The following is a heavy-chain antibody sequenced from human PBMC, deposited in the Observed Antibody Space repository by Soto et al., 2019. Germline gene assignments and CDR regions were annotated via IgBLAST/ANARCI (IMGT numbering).Heavy chain of an antibody. CDR3: ARLGIAAAETAYYYYYGMDV. CDR1: GGSISSGGYY. J-gene: IGHJ6*02. CDR2: IYYSGST. D-gene: IGHD6-13*01. Sequence: SETLSLTCTVSGGSISSGGYYWSWIRQHPGKGLEWIGYIYYSGSTYYNPSLKSRVTISVDTSKNQFSLKLSSVTAADTAVYYCARLGIAAAETAYYYYYGMDVWGQGTTVTVSS. V-gene: IGHV4-31*03.